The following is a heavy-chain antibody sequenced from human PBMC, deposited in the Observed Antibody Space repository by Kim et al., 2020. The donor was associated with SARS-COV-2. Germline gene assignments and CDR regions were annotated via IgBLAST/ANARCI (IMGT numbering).Heavy chain of an antibody. V-gene: IGHV1-69*13. J-gene: IGHJ5*02. CDR1: GGTFSSYA. CDR2: IIPIFGTA. Sequence: SVKVSCKASGGTFSSYAISWVRQAPGQGLEWMGGIIPIFGTANYAQKFQGRVTITADESTSTAYMELSSLRSEDTAVYYCARDFPCGGDCYYDWFDPWGQGTLVTVSS. D-gene: IGHD2-21*02. CDR3: ARDFPCGGDCYYDWFDP.